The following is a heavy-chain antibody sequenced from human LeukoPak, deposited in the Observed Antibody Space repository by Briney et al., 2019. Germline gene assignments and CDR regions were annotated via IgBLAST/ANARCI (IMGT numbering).Heavy chain of an antibody. CDR3: ARAHDFWSSPFDY. CDR2: ISAYNGNT. CDR1: GYTFSRYG. Sequence: ASVKVSCKASGYTFSRYGISWVRQAPGQGLEWMGWISAYNGNTNYAQKFQGRVTMTRDTSTSTVYMELSSLRSEDTAVYYCARAHDFWSSPFDYWGQGTLVTVSS. J-gene: IGHJ4*02. D-gene: IGHD3-3*01. V-gene: IGHV1-18*01.